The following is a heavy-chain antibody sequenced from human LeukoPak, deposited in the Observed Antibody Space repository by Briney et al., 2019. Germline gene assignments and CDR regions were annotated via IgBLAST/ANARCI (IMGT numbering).Heavy chain of an antibody. CDR3: ALGESTRPFDY. Sequence: GGSLRLSCAASGFTFSSYSMNWVRQAPGKGPEWVSFISSSSSYIYYADLVKGRFTISRDNAKNSLYLQMNSLRAEDTAVYYCALGESTRPFDYWGQGTLVTVSS. V-gene: IGHV3-21*01. J-gene: IGHJ4*02. CDR2: ISSSSSYI. D-gene: IGHD3-10*01. CDR1: GFTFSSYS.